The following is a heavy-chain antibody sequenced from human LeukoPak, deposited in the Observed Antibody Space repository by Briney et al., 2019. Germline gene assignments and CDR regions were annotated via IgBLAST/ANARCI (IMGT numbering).Heavy chain of an antibody. D-gene: IGHD6-13*01. CDR2: INHSGGT. Sequence: SETLSHTCAVYGGSFSGYYWSWIRQPPGKGLEWIGEINHSGGTNYNPSLKSRVTISVDTSKNQFSLKLSSVTAADTAVYYCARRYSSSAGPHRGISGMDVWGQGTTVTVSS. CDR1: GGSFSGYY. V-gene: IGHV4-34*01. J-gene: IGHJ6*02. CDR3: ARRYSSSAGPHRGISGMDV.